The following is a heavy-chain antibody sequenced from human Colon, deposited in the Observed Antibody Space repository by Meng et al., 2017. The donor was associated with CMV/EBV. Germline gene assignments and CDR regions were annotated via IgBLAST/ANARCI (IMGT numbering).Heavy chain of an antibody. V-gene: IGHV3-7*01. CDR1: GFTFSSYW. Sequence: GGSLRLSCEVSGFTFSSYWMHWVRQAPGKGLEWVANTNQDGSESYYVDSVKGRFTISRDNRNASLYLQMNTLRVEDTAVYYCAREMGYNWDLGHPYGMDVWGQGTTVTVSS. D-gene: IGHD1-20*01. J-gene: IGHJ6*02. CDR2: TNQDGSES. CDR3: AREMGYNWDLGHPYGMDV.